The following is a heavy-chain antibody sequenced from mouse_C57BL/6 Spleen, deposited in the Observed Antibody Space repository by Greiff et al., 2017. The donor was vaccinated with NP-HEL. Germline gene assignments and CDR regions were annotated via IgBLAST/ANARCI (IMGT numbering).Heavy chain of an antibody. J-gene: IGHJ3*01. CDR2: IHPNSGST. Sequence: QVQLKQSGAELVKPGASVKLSCKASGYTFTSYWMHWVKQRPGQGLEWIGMIHPNSGSTNYNEKFKSKATLTVDKSSSTAYMQLSSLTSEDSAVYYCARSGDYDYAFAYWGQGTLVTVSA. D-gene: IGHD2-4*01. V-gene: IGHV1-64*01. CDR3: ARSGDYDYAFAY. CDR1: GYTFTSYW.